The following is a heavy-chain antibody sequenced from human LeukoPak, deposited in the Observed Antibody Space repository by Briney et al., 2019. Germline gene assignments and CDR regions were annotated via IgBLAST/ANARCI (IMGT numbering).Heavy chain of an antibody. CDR3: ARNVRVPHHYYYGSGSYEY. Sequence: SETLSLTCSVSGGSVSSDSYFWNWIRQPPGKGLEWIGSIYYSGSTNYNPSLKSRVTISVDTSKNQFSLKLSSVTAADTAVYYCARNVRVPHHYYYGSGSYEYWGQGTLVTVSS. CDR1: GGSVSSDSYF. J-gene: IGHJ4*02. V-gene: IGHV4-39*07. CDR2: IYYSGST. D-gene: IGHD3-10*01.